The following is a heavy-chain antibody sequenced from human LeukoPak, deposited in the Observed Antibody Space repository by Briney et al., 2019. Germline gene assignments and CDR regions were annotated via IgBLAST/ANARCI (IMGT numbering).Heavy chain of an antibody. D-gene: IGHD1-20*01. J-gene: IGHJ2*01. CDR1: GYSITSGYY. Sequence: SETLSLTCTVSGYSITSGYYWGWIRQPPGKGLEWIGNINHSGSTYYNPSLKSRVTISVDTSKNQFSLKLSSVTAADTAVYYCAEYNWDRHGSWYFDLWGRGTLVTVSS. V-gene: IGHV4-38-2*02. CDR3: AEYNWDRHGSWYFDL. CDR2: INHSGST.